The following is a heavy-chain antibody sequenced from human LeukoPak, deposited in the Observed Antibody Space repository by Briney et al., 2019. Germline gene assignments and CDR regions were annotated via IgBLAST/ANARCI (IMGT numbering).Heavy chain of an antibody. Sequence: GASVKVSCKASEYTFTGHYMHWVRQAPGQGLEWMGWINPNSGGTNYAQKFQGRVTMTRDTSISTAYMELSRLRSDDSAVYYCASLNLPDSSGYYDDWGQGTLVTVSS. D-gene: IGHD3-22*01. CDR3: ASLNLPDSSGYYDD. J-gene: IGHJ4*02. CDR2: INPNSGGT. V-gene: IGHV1-2*02. CDR1: EYTFTGHY.